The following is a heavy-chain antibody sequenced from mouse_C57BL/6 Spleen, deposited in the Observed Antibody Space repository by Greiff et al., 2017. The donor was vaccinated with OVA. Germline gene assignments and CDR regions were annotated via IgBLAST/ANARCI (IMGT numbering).Heavy chain of an antibody. CDR1: GFTFSDYY. D-gene: IGHD1-1*01. CDR3: ARVNKFITTVVATDAMDY. CDR2: INYDGSST. V-gene: IGHV5-16*01. J-gene: IGHJ4*01. Sequence: EVKLVESEGGLVQPGSSMKLSCTASGFTFSDYYMAWVRQVPEKGLEWVANINYDGSSTYYLASLKSRFIIPRDNAKNILYLQMSSLKSEDTATYYCARVNKFITTVVATDAMDYWGQGTSVTVSS.